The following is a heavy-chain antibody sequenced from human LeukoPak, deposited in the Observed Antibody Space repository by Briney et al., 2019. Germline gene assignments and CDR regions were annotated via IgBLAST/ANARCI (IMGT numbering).Heavy chain of an antibody. Sequence: ASVKVSCKAFGYTFTSYAMNWVRQAPGQGLEWMGWINTNTGNPTYAQGFTGRFVFSLDTSVSTAYLQISSLKAEDTAVYYCARDLEMATTTPLDYWGQGTLVTVSS. J-gene: IGHJ4*02. CDR2: INTNTGNP. D-gene: IGHD5-24*01. CDR3: ARDLEMATTTPLDY. V-gene: IGHV7-4-1*02. CDR1: GYTFTSYA.